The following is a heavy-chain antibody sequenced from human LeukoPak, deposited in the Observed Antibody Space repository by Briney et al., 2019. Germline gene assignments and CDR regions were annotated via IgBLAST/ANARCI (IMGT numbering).Heavy chain of an antibody. J-gene: IGHJ4*02. CDR1: GFTFGDYA. Sequence: GRSLRLSCAASGFTFGDYAMRWVRQVPGKGLEWVSYISWNGGSINYADSVKGRFTISRDNAKNSLYLQMDSLRSEDMALYYCTKGQWQAFDYWGQGALVTIST. V-gene: IGHV3-9*03. CDR2: ISWNGGSI. CDR3: TKGQWQAFDY. D-gene: IGHD6-19*01.